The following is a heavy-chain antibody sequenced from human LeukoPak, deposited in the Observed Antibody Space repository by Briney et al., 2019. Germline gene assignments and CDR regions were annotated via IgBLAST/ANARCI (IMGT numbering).Heavy chain of an antibody. V-gene: IGHV1-24*01. CDR2: FDPEDGET. CDR3: ARLEYNWNDLYYYGMDV. CDR1: GYTLTELS. Sequence: ASVTVSCTVSGYTLTELSMHWVRQAPGKGVEWMGGFDPEDGETIYAQKFQGRVTMTEDTSTDTAYMELSSLRSEDTAVYYCARLEYNWNDLYYYGMDVWGQGTTVTVSS. J-gene: IGHJ6*02. D-gene: IGHD1-1*01.